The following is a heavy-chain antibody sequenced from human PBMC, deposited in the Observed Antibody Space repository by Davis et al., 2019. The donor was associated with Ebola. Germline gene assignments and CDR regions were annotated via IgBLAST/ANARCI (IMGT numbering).Heavy chain of an antibody. CDR3: ARDLGAAAGNGDY. Sequence: AASVKVSCKASEGTFSSYAISWVRQAPGQGLEWMGGIIPIFGTANYAQKFQGRVTITADKSTSTAYMELSSLRSEDTAVYYCARDLGAAAGNGDYWGQGTLVTVSS. D-gene: IGHD6-13*01. J-gene: IGHJ4*02. CDR2: IIPIFGTA. V-gene: IGHV1-69*06. CDR1: EGTFSSYA.